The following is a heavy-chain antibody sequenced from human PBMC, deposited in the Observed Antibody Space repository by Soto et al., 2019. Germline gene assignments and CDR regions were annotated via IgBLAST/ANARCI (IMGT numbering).Heavy chain of an antibody. D-gene: IGHD2-15*01. V-gene: IGHV4-59*11. CDR2: IHYSGST. CDR3: ARGGWSMDV. Sequence: QVQLQESGPGLVKPSETLSLTCTISGASISSLYWSWVRQPPGKGLEWIGYIHYSGSTSYNPSLKSRVTMLVDTSKNQFSLRLSSVTAADTAVYYCARGGWSMDVWGQGTTVTVS. J-gene: IGHJ6*02. CDR1: GASISSLY.